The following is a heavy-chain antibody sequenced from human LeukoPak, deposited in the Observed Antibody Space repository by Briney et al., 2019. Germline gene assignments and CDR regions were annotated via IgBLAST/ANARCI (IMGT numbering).Heavy chain of an antibody. J-gene: IGHJ4*02. CDR3: ARVRKTSWTYYYDSSGYYTRLETHTEGRYYFDY. CDR2: TFYRSKWYN. D-gene: IGHD3-22*01. V-gene: IGHV6-1*01. CDR1: GDSVSSNSAA. Sequence: SQTLSLTCAISGDSVSSNSAAWNWIRQSPSRGLEWLGRTFYRSKWYNEYAVSVKSRITINPDTSKNQFSLKLSSVTAADTAVYYCARVRKTSWTYYYDSSGYYTRLETHTEGRYYFDYWGQGTLVTVSS.